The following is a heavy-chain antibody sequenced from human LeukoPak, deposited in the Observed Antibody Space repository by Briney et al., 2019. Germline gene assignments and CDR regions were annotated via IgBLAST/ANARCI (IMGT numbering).Heavy chain of an antibody. D-gene: IGHD2-21*01. CDR2: INQDGREK. Sequence: GGSLRLSCAASGVTFSSHWMSWVRQAPGKGLEWVANINQDGREKHYVDSVKGRFTISRDNAQNSLFLQMDSLRAEDSAVYYCARDHVAPGLIFDFWGQGTLVTVSS. CDR3: ARDHVAPGLIFDF. V-gene: IGHV3-7*03. J-gene: IGHJ4*02. CDR1: GVTFSSHW.